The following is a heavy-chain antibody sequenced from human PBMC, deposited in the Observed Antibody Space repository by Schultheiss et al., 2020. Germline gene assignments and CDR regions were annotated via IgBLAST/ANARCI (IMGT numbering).Heavy chain of an antibody. D-gene: IGHD5-18*01. CDR1: GFSFSLYY. CDR3: ARSRGYSYGIDY. J-gene: IGHJ4*02. V-gene: IGHV3-48*02. Sequence: GGSLRLSCAASGFSFSLYYMNWVRQAPGKGLEWVSYISRGSSTIYYADSVKGRFTISRDNAKNLLYLQMNSLRDEDTAVYYCARSRGYSYGIDYWGQGTLVTVSS. CDR2: ISRGSSTI.